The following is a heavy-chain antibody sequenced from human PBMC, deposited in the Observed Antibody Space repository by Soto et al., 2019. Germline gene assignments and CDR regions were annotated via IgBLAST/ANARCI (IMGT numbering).Heavy chain of an antibody. CDR3: ARGTDLGYCSSTSCYPNWFDP. J-gene: IGHJ5*02. CDR1: GDSVSSNSAA. V-gene: IGHV6-1*01. Sequence: PSQTLSLTCAISGDSVSSNSAAWNWIRQSPSRGLEWLGRTYYRSKWYNDYAVSVKSRITINPDTSKNQFSLQLNSVTPEDTAVYYCARGTDLGYCSSTSCYPNWFDPWGQGTLVTVS. CDR2: TYYRSKWYN. D-gene: IGHD2-2*01.